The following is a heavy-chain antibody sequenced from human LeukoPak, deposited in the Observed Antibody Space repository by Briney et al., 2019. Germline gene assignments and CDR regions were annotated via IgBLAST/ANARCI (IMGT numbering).Heavy chain of an antibody. J-gene: IGHJ6*02. CDR2: IYYSGST. CDR1: GGSISSYY. Sequence: PSETLCLTCTVSGGSISSYYWSRIRQPPGKGLEWIGYIYYSGSTNYNPSLKSRVTISVDTSKNQFSLKLSSVTAADTAVYYCARGSGGTIPGSYHGMEVWGQGTTVTASS. D-gene: IGHD1-14*01. V-gene: IGHV4-59*01. CDR3: ARGSGGTIPGSYHGMEV.